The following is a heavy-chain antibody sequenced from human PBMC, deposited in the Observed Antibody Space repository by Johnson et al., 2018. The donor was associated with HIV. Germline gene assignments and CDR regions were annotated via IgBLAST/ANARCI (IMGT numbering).Heavy chain of an antibody. CDR2: INSDGSST. V-gene: IGHV3-74*01. J-gene: IGHJ3*02. Sequence: VQLVESGGGLVQPGGSLRLSCAASGFTFSSYWMHWVRQAPGKGLVWVSRINSDGSSTSYADSVKGRFTISSDHAKNTLYLQMNSLRAEDTAVYYCARDGVRGDSSGYGAFDIWGQGTMVTVSS. D-gene: IGHD3-22*01. CDR3: ARDGVRGDSSGYGAFDI. CDR1: GFTFSSYW.